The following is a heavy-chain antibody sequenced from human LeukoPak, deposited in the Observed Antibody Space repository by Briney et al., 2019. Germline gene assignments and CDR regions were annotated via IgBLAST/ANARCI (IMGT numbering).Heavy chain of an antibody. J-gene: IGHJ4*02. Sequence: GGSLRLSCAASGFTFSDYYMSWIRQAPGKGLEWVSYISSSGSTTYYADSVKGRFTISRDNSKNTLYLQMNSLRAEDTAVYYCARGKDSSGWPFDYWGQGTLVTVSS. CDR3: ARGKDSSGWPFDY. D-gene: IGHD6-19*01. CDR1: GFTFSDYY. CDR2: ISSSGSTT. V-gene: IGHV3-11*04.